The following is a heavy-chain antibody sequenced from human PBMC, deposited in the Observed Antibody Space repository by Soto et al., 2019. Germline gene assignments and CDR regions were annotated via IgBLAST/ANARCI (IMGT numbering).Heavy chain of an antibody. CDR1: GGSFSGYY. V-gene: IGHV4-34*01. J-gene: IGHJ6*02. CDR2: INHSGST. D-gene: IGHD2-8*01. CDR3: ATCTNGVCGYYYYYGMDV. Sequence: SETLSLTCAVYGGSFSGYYWSWIRQPPGKGLEWIGEINHSGSTNYNPSLKSRVTISVDTSKNQFSLKLSSVTAADTAVYYCATCTNGVCGYYYYYGMDVWGQGTTVTVSS.